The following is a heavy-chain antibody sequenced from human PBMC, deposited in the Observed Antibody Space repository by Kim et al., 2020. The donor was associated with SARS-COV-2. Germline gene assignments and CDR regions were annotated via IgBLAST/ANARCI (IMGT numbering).Heavy chain of an antibody. D-gene: IGHD3-10*01. CDR2: IWYDGSNK. J-gene: IGHJ4*02. CDR3: ARGREGYYGSGSYYFDY. V-gene: IGHV3-33*01. CDR1: GFTFNSYG. Sequence: GGSLRLSCAASGFTFNSYGMHWVRQAPGKGLEWVAVIWYDGSNKYYADSVKGRFTISRDNSKNTLYLQMNSLRAEDTAVYYCARGREGYYGSGSYYFDYWGQGTLVTVSS.